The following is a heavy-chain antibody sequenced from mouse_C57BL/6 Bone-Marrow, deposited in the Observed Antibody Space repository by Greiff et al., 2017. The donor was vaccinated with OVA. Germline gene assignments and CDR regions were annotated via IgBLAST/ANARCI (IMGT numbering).Heavy chain of an antibody. V-gene: IGHV1-64*01. Sequence: QVQLQQPGAELVKPGASVKLSCKASGYTFTSYWMHWVKQRPGQGLEWIGMIHPNSGSTNYNEKFKSKATLTVDKSSRTAYMQLSSLTSEDSAVYYCARRGIPYYFDYWGQGTTLTVSS. J-gene: IGHJ2*01. CDR2: IHPNSGST. CDR1: GYTFTSYW. CDR3: ARRGIPYYFDY.